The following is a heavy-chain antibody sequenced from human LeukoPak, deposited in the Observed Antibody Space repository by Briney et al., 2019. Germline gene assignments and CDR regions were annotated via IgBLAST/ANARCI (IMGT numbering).Heavy chain of an antibody. Sequence: SETLSLTCTVSGGSISSSSYYWGWIRQPPGKGLEWIGSIYHSGSTYYNPSLKSRVTISVDTSKNQFSLKLSSVTAADTAVYYCARDADYYDSSGYYYVGAFDIWGQGTMVTVSS. CDR2: IYHSGST. CDR1: GGSISSSSYY. V-gene: IGHV4-39*07. CDR3: ARDADYYDSSGYYYVGAFDI. D-gene: IGHD3-22*01. J-gene: IGHJ3*02.